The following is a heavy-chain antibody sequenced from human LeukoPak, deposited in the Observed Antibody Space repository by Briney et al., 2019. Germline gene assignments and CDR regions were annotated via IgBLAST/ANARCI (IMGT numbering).Heavy chain of an antibody. V-gene: IGHV1-46*01. CDR2: INPSGGST. CDR3: ARVENYYDSSGYLGHAFDI. Sequence: ASVKVSCKASGYTFTSYYMHWVRQAPGQGLEWMGIINPSGGSTSYAQKFQGRVTMTRDMSTSTVYMELSSLRSEDTVVYYCARVENYYDSSGYLGHAFDIWGQGTMVTVSS. J-gene: IGHJ3*02. CDR1: GYTFTSYY. D-gene: IGHD3-22*01.